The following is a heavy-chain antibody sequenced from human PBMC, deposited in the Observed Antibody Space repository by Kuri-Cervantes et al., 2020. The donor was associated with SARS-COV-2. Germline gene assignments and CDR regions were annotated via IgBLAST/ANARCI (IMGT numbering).Heavy chain of an antibody. CDR3: VTWYDFWSGYSRGRFDY. D-gene: IGHD3-3*01. Sequence: GGSLRLSCAASGFTFRNYGMHWVRQAPGKGLEWVAFIRYDGSNKYYADSVKGRFTISRDNSKNTLYLQMNSLRAEDTAVYYCVTWYDFWSGYSRGRFDYWGQGTLVTVSS. V-gene: IGHV3-30*02. CDR1: GFTFRNYG. CDR2: IRYDGSNK. J-gene: IGHJ4*02.